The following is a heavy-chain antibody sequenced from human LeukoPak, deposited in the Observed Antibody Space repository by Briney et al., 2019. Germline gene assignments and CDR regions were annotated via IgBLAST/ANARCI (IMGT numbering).Heavy chain of an antibody. V-gene: IGHV3-20*04. J-gene: IGHJ3*02. CDR2: INWNGGST. CDR1: GFTFDDYG. Sequence: GGSLRLSCAASGFTFDDYGMSWVRPAPGKGLEWVSGINWNGGSTGYADSVKGRFTISRDNANNSLYLQMNSLRAEDTALYYCARAFLEWSDDIWGQGTMVTVSS. CDR3: ARAFLEWSDDI. D-gene: IGHD3-3*02.